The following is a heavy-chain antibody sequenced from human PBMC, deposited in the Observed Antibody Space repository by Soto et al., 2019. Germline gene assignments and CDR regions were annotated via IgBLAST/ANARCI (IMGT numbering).Heavy chain of an antibody. V-gene: IGHV4-34*01. CDR1: DVYISYYY. CDR3: ARGNILIEY. Sequence: SETKSHTNTVYDVYISYYYATLIRQKQGKGLEWIGEIHHNGYANYNPSLKSRVTISVHTSKNQFSLKLSSVTAADTAVYYCARGNILIEYGGQGTLAPGSS. J-gene: IGHJ4*02. D-gene: IGHD2-15*01. CDR2: IHHNGYA.